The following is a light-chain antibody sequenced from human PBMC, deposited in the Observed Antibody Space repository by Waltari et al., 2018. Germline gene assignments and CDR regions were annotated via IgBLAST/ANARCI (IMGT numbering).Light chain of an antibody. Sequence: QTVVTQEPSVSVSPGGTVTLTCALSSGSVSSTSYPTWYQQTPGQPPRTLVYKGISRSSGVPDRFSGSILGNTAALTITGAQADDESDYYCSMYMGSGVWVFGGGTKLTVL. CDR3: SMYMGSGVWV. J-gene: IGLJ3*02. CDR1: SGSVSSTSY. CDR2: KGI. V-gene: IGLV8-61*01.